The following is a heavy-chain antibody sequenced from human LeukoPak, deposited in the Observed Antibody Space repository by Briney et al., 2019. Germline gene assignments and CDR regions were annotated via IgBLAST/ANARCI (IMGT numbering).Heavy chain of an antibody. D-gene: IGHD3-10*01. J-gene: IGHJ4*02. Sequence: GASVKLSCKASVYTLTSYGISWVRQAPGQGLEWVWRISAYNGNTNYAQKLQGRVTMTTDTSTSTAYMELRSLRSDETAVYYCARDIPYGSGSYRWDYGGEGTLVTVPS. CDR1: VYTLTSYG. CDR2: ISAYNGNT. CDR3: ARDIPYGSGSYRWDY. V-gene: IGHV1-18*04.